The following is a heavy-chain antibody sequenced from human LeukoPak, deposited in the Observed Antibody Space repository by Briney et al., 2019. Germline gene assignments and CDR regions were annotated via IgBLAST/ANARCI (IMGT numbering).Heavy chain of an antibody. CDR1: GGSFSGYY. Sequence: PSETLSLTCAVYGGSFSGYYWSWIRQPPGKGLEWIGEINHSGSTNYNPSLKSRVTISVDTSKNQFSLKPSSVTAADTAVYYCARDDRVLGFDPWGQGTLVTVSS. V-gene: IGHV4-34*01. CDR3: ARDDRVLGFDP. J-gene: IGHJ5*02. CDR2: INHSGST. D-gene: IGHD1-1*01.